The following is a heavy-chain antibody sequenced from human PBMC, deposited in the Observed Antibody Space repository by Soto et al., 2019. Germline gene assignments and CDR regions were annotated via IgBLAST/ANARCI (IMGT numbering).Heavy chain of an antibody. CDR1: GYTFTSYD. CDR3: ARQFSVYADYGRYFDL. D-gene: IGHD4-17*01. Sequence: ASVKVSCKASGYTFTSYDINWVRQATGQGFEWMGWMNPHSGNTGYAQKFQGRVTMTSNTSISTAYMELSSLRSEDTAVYYCARQFSVYADYGRYFDLWGRGTLVTVSS. V-gene: IGHV1-8*01. CDR2: MNPHSGNT. J-gene: IGHJ2*01.